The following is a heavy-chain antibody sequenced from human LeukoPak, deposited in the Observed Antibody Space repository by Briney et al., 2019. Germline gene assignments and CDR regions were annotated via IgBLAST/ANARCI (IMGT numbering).Heavy chain of an antibody. Sequence: GGSLRLSCAASGFTFSSYAMSWVRQAPGKGLEWVSTISGSGGNTYYADSVKGRFTISRDNSKNTLYLQMNSLRAEDTAVYYCARDPPVYDILTGYWFDPWGQGTLVTVSS. CDR1: GFTFSSYA. V-gene: IGHV3-23*01. J-gene: IGHJ5*02. CDR3: ARDPPVYDILTGYWFDP. CDR2: ISGSGGNT. D-gene: IGHD3-9*01.